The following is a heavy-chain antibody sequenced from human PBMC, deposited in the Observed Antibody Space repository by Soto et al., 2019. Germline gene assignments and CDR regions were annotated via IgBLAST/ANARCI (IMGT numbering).Heavy chain of an antibody. Sequence: QVQLQESGPGLVKPSETLSLTCTVSGGSVSSGSYYWSWIRQPPGKGLEWIGYIYYSGSTNYNPSLESRVTISVDTSKNQFSLKLSSVTAADTAVYYCARVDVVDNWFDPWGQGTLVTVSS. D-gene: IGHD3-22*01. J-gene: IGHJ5*02. CDR2: IYYSGST. V-gene: IGHV4-61*01. CDR1: GGSVSSGSYY. CDR3: ARVDVVDNWFDP.